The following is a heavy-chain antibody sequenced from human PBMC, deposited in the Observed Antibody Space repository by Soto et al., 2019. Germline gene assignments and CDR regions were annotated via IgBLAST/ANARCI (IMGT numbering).Heavy chain of an antibody. D-gene: IGHD3-9*01. CDR1: GFTFSSYG. V-gene: IGHV3-30*18. Sequence: PGGSVRLSCAASGFTFSSYGMHWVRQAPGKGLEWVAVISYDGSNKYYADSVKGRFTISRDNSKNTLYLQMNSLRAEDTAVYYCAKDPSPYYDILTGPGYGMDVWGQGTTVTVSS. CDR3: AKDPSPYYDILTGPGYGMDV. CDR2: ISYDGSNK. J-gene: IGHJ6*02.